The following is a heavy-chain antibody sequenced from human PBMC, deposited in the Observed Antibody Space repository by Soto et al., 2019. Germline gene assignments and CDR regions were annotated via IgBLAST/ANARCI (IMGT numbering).Heavy chain of an antibody. V-gene: IGHV4-31*03. CDR3: ARDSWRDLEEIAARQADDAFDI. CDR2: IYYSGST. CDR1: GVSISSGGYY. D-gene: IGHD6-6*01. J-gene: IGHJ3*02. Sequence: SETLSLTCTVSGVSISSGGYYWSWIRQHPGKGLEWIGYIYYSGSTYCNPSLKSRVTISVDTSKNQFSLKLSSVTAADTAVYYCARDSWRDLEEIAARQADDAFDIWGQGTMVTVSS.